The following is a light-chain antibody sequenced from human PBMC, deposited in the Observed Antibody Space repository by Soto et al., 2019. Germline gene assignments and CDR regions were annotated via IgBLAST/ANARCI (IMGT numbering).Light chain of an antibody. Sequence: QSALTQPASVSGSPGQSITISCTGTSSDVGGYNYVSWYQQHPGKAPKLMIYDVSNRPSGVSNRFSGSKSGNTASLTISGLQAEDEADYYCSSYTSSSTLLDVFGTGPKLTVL. V-gene: IGLV2-14*01. CDR2: DVS. CDR3: SSYTSSSTLLDV. J-gene: IGLJ1*01. CDR1: SSDVGGYNY.